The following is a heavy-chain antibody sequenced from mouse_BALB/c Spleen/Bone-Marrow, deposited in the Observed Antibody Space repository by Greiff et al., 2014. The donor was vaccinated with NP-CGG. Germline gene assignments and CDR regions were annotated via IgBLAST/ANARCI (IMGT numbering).Heavy chain of an antibody. V-gene: IGHV1-84*02. D-gene: IGHD1-1*01. CDR1: GYTFTDYY. J-gene: IGHJ1*01. Sequence: QVQLQQSGPELVKPGASVKISCKASGYTFTDYYINWVKQKPGQGLEWIGWIYPGGGNTKYNEKFKGKATLTVDTSSSTAYMQLSSLTSEDTAVNFCARPPYYYGSSYYWYFDVWGAGTTVTVSS. CDR3: ARPPYYYGSSYYWYFDV. CDR2: IYPGGGNT.